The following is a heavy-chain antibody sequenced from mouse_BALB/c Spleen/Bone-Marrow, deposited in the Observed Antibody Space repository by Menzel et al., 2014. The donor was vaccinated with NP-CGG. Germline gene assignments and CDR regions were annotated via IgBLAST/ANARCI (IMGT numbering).Heavy chain of an antibody. CDR3: TRKGALITHYYAMDY. Sequence: DVKLVESGGGLVQPGGFRKLSCAASGFTFSSFGMHCVRQAPEKGLEWVAYISSGSITIYYADTVKGRFTISRDNPKNTLFLQMTSLRSEDTAMYYCTRKGALITHYYAMDYWGQGTSVTVSS. V-gene: IGHV5-17*02. D-gene: IGHD2-4*01. CDR1: GFTFSSFG. CDR2: ISSGSITI. J-gene: IGHJ4*01.